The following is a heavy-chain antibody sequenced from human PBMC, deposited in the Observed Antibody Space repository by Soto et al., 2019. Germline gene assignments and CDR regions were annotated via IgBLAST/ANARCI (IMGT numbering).Heavy chain of an antibody. CDR1: GGTFSSYA. CDR3: AREGCSSTSCYANWFDP. D-gene: IGHD2-2*01. Sequence: GASVKVSCKASGGTFSSYAISWVRQAPGQGLEWMGGIIPIFGTANYAQKFQGRVTITADESTSTAYMELSSLRSEDTAVYYCAREGCSSTSCYANWFDPWGQGTLVTVS. CDR2: IIPIFGTA. V-gene: IGHV1-69*13. J-gene: IGHJ5*02.